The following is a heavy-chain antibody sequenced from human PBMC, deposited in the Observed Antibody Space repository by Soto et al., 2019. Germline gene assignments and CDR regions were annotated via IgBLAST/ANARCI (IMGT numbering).Heavy chain of an antibody. CDR2: IYSGGST. D-gene: IGHD7-27*01. CDR1: GFTVSSNY. CDR3: ASSINWGLRPSWYFDL. J-gene: IGHJ2*01. Sequence: GESLKISCAASGFTVSSNYMSWVRQAPGKGLEWVSVIYSGGSTYYADSVKGRFTISRHNSKNTLYLQMNSLRAEDTAVYYCASSINWGLRPSWYFDLWGRGTLVTVSS. V-gene: IGHV3-53*04.